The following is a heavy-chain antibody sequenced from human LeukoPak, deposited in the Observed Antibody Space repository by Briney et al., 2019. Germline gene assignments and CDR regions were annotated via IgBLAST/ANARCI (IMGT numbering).Heavy chain of an antibody. CDR2: IYFGGTT. CDR1: GFTFSRHA. D-gene: IGHD5/OR15-5a*01. J-gene: IGHJ4*02. V-gene: IGHV3-53*01. Sequence: GGSLRLSCAASGFTFSRHAMSWVRQAPGQGLEWVSVIYFGGTTYYADSVKGRFTISRDNSKNTVYLQMNSLRVEDTAVYYCARGDGVYVYWGQGTLVTVSS. CDR3: ARGDGVYVY.